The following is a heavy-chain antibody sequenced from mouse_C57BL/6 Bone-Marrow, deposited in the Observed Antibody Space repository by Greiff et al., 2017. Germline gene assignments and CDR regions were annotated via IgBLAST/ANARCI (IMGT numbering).Heavy chain of an antibody. Sequence: QVQLKESGAELVRPGTSVKVSCTASGYAFTNYLIEWVKQRPGQGLEWIGVINPGSGGTNSNEKFTGKATLTADKSSSTAYMQLSSLTSEDSAVYYCARDHYYGSRSGVAYWGQGTLVTVSA. CDR1: GYAFTNYL. CDR3: ARDHYYGSRSGVAY. CDR2: INPGSGGT. J-gene: IGHJ3*01. V-gene: IGHV1-54*01. D-gene: IGHD1-1*01.